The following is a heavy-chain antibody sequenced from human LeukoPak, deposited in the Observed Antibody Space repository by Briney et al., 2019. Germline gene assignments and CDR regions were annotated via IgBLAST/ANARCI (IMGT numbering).Heavy chain of an antibody. CDR2: IIPIFGTA. V-gene: IGHV1-69*05. J-gene: IGHJ5*02. CDR1: GGTFSSYA. Sequence: ASVKVSCKASGGTFSSYAISWVRQAPGQGLEWMGGIIPIFGTANYAQKFQGRVTITTDESTSTAYVELSSLRSEDTAVYYCAREWSYYYDSSGYYNWFDPWGQGTLVTVSS. CDR3: AREWSYYYDSSGYYNWFDP. D-gene: IGHD3-22*01.